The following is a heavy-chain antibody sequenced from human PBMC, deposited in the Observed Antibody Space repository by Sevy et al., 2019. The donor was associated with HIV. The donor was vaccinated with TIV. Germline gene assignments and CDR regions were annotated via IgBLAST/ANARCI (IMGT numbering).Heavy chain of an antibody. V-gene: IGHV3-30*18. CDR2: ISYDGNIQ. Sequence: GESLKISCAASGLTFSTYGMHWVRQAPGKGLEWVAVISYDGNIQHYADSVKGRFTVSRDNSKNTLYLQMNSLRAEDSAVYYCAKDQGGYNYAPGYWGQGTLVTVSS. D-gene: IGHD5-18*01. CDR1: GLTFSTYG. CDR3: AKDQGGYNYAPGY. J-gene: IGHJ4*02.